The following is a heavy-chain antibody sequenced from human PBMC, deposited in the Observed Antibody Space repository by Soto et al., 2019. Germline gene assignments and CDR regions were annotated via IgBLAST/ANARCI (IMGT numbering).Heavy chain of an antibody. V-gene: IGHV3-9*02. CDR1: GFTSHHYA. CDR3: ARDRGGLVDTGTIDS. J-gene: IGHJ4*02. Sequence: DVHLVESGGGLVQPGRSLRLSCAASGFTSHHYAMHWVRQAPGKGLEWVSGIGRNGGSIGYADSVKDRFTVSRDNAKNSLYLEMTSLRADDTAFYYCARDRGGLVDTGTIDSWGQGTLVTVSS. CDR2: IGRNGGSI. D-gene: IGHD6-19*01.